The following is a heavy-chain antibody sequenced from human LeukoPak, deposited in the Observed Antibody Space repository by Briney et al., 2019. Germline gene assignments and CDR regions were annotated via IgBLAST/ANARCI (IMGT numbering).Heavy chain of an antibody. D-gene: IGHD2-21*02. V-gene: IGHV1-2*02. CDR3: ASRGGDQFHH. CDR2: INPNSGGT. CDR1: GYTFTSYG. Sequence: ASVKVSCKASGYTFTSYGISWVRQAPGQGLEWMGWINPNSGGTNYAQKFQGRVTMTRDTSISTAYMELSRLRSDDTAVYYCASRGGDQFHHWGQGTLVIVSS. J-gene: IGHJ1*01.